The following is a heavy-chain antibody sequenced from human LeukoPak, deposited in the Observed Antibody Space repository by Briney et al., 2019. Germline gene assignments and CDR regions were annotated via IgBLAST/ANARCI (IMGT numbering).Heavy chain of an antibody. J-gene: IGHJ4*02. CDR2: IIPIFGTA. Sequence: SVKVSCKASGGTFSSYAISWVRQAPGQGLEWMGGIIPIFGTANYAQKFQGRVTITTDESTSTAYMELSSLRSEDTAVYYCARGYGSGSTIYRPGYFDYWGQGTLVTVSS. V-gene: IGHV1-69*05. CDR3: ARGYGSGSTIYRPGYFDY. D-gene: IGHD3-10*01. CDR1: GGTFSSYA.